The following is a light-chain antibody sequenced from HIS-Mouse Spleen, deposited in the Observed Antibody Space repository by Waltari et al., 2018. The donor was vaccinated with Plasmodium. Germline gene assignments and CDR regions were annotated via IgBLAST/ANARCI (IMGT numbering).Light chain of an antibody. CDR3: YSTDSSGNHRV. J-gene: IGLJ3*02. CDR1: ALPKKY. CDR2: EDS. V-gene: IGLV3-10*01. Sequence: SYELTQPPPVSVSPGQTARNTCSGDALPKKYAYRDQQKSGQAPVLVIYEDSKRPSGIPERFSGSSSGTMATLTISGAQVEDEADYYCYSTDSSGNHRVFGGGTKLTVL.